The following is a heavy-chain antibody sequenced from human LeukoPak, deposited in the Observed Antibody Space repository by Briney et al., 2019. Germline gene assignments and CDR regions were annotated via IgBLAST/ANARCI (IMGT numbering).Heavy chain of an antibody. J-gene: IGHJ6*04. CDR2: ISYDGSKT. CDR1: GFTFSRYG. D-gene: IGHD3-10*02. Sequence: PGGSLRLSCAASGFTFSRYGMHWVRQAPGKGLDWVTLISYDGSKTYYADSVKGRFTISRDNSKNTLYLQMNSLRAEDTAVYYCAELGITMIGGVWGKGTTVTISS. V-gene: IGHV3-30*18. CDR3: AELGITMIGGV.